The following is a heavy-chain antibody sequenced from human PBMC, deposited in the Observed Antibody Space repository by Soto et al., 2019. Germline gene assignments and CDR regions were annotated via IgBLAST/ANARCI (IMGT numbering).Heavy chain of an antibody. D-gene: IGHD3-3*01. J-gene: IGHJ5*02. CDR1: GFTFSSYG. CDR3: ATLSNDFWSGPNNWFDP. Sequence: SCAASGFTFSSYGMHWVRQAPGKGLEWMGGFDPEDGETIYAQKFQGRVTMTEDTSTDTAYMELSSLRSEDTAVYYRATLSNDFWSGPNNWFDPWGQGTLVTVSS. V-gene: IGHV1-24*01. CDR2: FDPEDGET.